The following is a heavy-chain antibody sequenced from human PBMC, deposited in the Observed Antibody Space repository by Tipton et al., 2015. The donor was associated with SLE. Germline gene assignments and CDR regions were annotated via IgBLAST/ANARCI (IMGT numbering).Heavy chain of an antibody. CDR3: AKAGRGVDTYYYDSSGYLRFDY. Sequence: SLRLSCAASGFTFSSYGMHWVRQAPGKGLEWVAFIRYDGSNKYYADYVKGRFTISRYNSKNTLYLQMNSLRAEDTAVYYCAKAGRGVDTYYYDSSGYLRFDYWGRGSLVTVSS. J-gene: IGHJ4*02. CDR2: IRYDGSNK. V-gene: IGHV3-30*02. CDR1: GFTFSSYG. D-gene: IGHD3-22*01.